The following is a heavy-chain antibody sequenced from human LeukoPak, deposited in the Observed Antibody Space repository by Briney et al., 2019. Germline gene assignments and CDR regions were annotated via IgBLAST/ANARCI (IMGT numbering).Heavy chain of an antibody. CDR2: ISSSGSTI. D-gene: IGHD3-10*01. J-gene: IGHJ3*02. CDR1: GFTFSSYE. CDR3: ARAPRWFGELRDAFDI. V-gene: IGHV3-48*03. Sequence: TGGSLRLSCAASGFTFSSYEMNWVRQAPGKGLEWISYISSSGSTIYYADSVKGRFTSSRDNSKNTLYLQMNSLRAEDTAVYYCARAPRWFGELRDAFDIWGQGTMVTVSS.